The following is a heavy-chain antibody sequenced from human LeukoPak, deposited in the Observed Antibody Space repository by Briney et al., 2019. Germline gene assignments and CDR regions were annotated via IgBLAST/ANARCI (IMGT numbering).Heavy chain of an antibody. D-gene: IGHD6-19*01. V-gene: IGHV1-3*01. J-gene: IGHJ4*02. CDR2: INAGNGNT. CDR3: ASVVAVGGKGNYFDY. CDR1: GYTFTSYA. Sequence: GASVKVSCKASGYTFTSYAMHWVRQAPGQRLEWMGWINAGNGNTKYSQKFQGRVTITRDTSASTAYMELSSLRSEDKAVYYCASVVAVGGKGNYFDYWGQGTLVTVSS.